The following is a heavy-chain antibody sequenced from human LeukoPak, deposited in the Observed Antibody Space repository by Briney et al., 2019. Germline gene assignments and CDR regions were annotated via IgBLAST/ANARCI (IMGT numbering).Heavy chain of an antibody. CDR2: IYYSGST. CDR1: GGSISSSSYY. Sequence: SETLSLTCTVSGGSISSSSYYWSWIRQHPGKGLEWIGYIYYSGSTYYNPSLKSRVTISVDTSKNQFSLKLSSVTAADTAVYYCARVNYGDYPSEIDYWGQGSLVTVSS. D-gene: IGHD4-17*01. V-gene: IGHV4-31*03. J-gene: IGHJ4*02. CDR3: ARVNYGDYPSEIDY.